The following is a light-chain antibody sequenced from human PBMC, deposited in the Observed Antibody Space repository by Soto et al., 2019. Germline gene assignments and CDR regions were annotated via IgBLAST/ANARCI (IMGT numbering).Light chain of an antibody. J-gene: IGLJ3*02. V-gene: IGLV2-14*01. Sequence: QSALPQPASMSGSPGQSITISCTGTSTDVGYYNYVSWYQHHPGKAPKLIIYEVSNRPSGVSYRFSGSKSGNTASLTISGLQAEDEADYYCSSYTTSSTQVFGGGTKLTVL. CDR3: SSYTTSSTQV. CDR2: EVS. CDR1: STDVGYYNY.